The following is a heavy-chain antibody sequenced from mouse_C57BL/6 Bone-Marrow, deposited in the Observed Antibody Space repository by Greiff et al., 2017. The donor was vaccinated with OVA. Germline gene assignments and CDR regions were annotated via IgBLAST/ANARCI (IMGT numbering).Heavy chain of an antibody. V-gene: IGHV1-64*01. CDR1: GYTFTSYW. D-gene: IGHD4-1*01. CDR3: YFSIVPRTNYYFDY. CDR2: IHPNSGST. J-gene: IGHJ2*01. Sequence: QVQLQQPGAELVKPGASVKLSCKASGYTFTSYWMHWVKQRPGQGLEWIGMIHPNSGSTNYNEKFKSKATLTVDKSSSTAYMQLSSLTSEDSAVYYCYFSIVPRTNYYFDYWGQGTTLTVSS.